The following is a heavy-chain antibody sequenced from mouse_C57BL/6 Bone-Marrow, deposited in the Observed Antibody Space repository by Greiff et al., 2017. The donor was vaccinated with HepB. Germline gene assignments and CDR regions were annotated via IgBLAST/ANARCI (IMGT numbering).Heavy chain of an antibody. Sequence: QVQLKQPGAELVRPGSSVKLSCKASGYTFTSYWMHWVKQRPIQGLEWIGNIDPSDSETHYNQKFKDKATFTVDKSSSTAYMQLSSLTSEDSAVYYCAREAYDYDGFAYWGQGTLVTVSA. CDR3: AREAYDYDGFAY. V-gene: IGHV1-52*01. J-gene: IGHJ3*01. D-gene: IGHD2-4*01. CDR2: IDPSDSET. CDR1: GYTFTSYW.